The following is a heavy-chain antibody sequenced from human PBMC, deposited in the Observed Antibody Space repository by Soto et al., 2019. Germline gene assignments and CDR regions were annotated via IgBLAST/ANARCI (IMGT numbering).Heavy chain of an antibody. V-gene: IGHV3-48*02. CDR1: GFTLSSYS. Sequence: GGSLRLSCAASGFTLSSYSMNWVRQAPGKGLEWVSYISSSSSTIYYADSVKGRFTISRDNAKNSLYLQMNSLRDEDTAVYYCARDPPASSSNWGAFDYWGQGTLVTVSS. CDR3: ARDPPASSSNWGAFDY. CDR2: ISSSSSTI. J-gene: IGHJ4*02. D-gene: IGHD7-27*01.